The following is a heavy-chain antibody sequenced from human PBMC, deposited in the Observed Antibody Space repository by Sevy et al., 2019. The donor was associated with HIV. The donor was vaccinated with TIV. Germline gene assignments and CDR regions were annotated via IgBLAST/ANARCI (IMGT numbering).Heavy chain of an antibody. D-gene: IGHD3-3*01. Sequence: GGSLRLTCAASGFTFSSYEMNWVRQAPGKGLEWVSYISSSGSTIYYADSVKGRFTISRDNAKNSLYLQMNSLRAEDTAVYYCARGMDYDFWSGYYTSPFDYWGQGTLVTVSS. CDR3: ARGMDYDFWSGYYTSPFDY. CDR1: GFTFSSYE. J-gene: IGHJ4*02. V-gene: IGHV3-48*03. CDR2: ISSSGSTI.